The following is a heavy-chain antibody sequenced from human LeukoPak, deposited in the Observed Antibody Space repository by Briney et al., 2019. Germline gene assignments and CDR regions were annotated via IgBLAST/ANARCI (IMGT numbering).Heavy chain of an antibody. Sequence: GGSLRLSCAASGISVSNDYMSWVRQAPGKGLEWVSAIYADGYTRDAASVKGRFSISRHNSKDTVYLQMDNLRPEDTAVYYCARDRRGEKDFDVWGPGTMVTVSS. CDR2: IYADGYT. J-gene: IGHJ3*01. CDR3: ARDRRGEKDFDV. CDR1: GISVSNDY. V-gene: IGHV3-53*04.